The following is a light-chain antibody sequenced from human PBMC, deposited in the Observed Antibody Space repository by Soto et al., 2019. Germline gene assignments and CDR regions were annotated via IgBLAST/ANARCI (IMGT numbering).Light chain of an antibody. CDR3: QQYKSYPWT. V-gene: IGKV1-5*03. Sequence: DIQMTQSPSTLSASVGDRVTITCRASQSISSWLAWYQQKPGKAPKLLIHKASSLESGVPSRFSGSGSGTECTLTISILQPDETANYYCQQYKSYPWTFGQGTKVEIK. CDR1: QSISSW. J-gene: IGKJ1*01. CDR2: KAS.